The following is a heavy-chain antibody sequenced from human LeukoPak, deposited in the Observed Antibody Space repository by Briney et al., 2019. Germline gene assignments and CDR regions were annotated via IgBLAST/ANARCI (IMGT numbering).Heavy chain of an antibody. D-gene: IGHD2-15*01. Sequence: PSETLSLTCTVSGGSISSYYWSWIRQPPGKGLEWIGYIYYSGSTNYNPSLKSRVTISVDTSKNQFSLKLSSVTAADTAVYYCARDFGYCSGGSCYHHERYNWFDPWGQGTLVTVSS. CDR1: GGSISSYY. V-gene: IGHV4-59*01. CDR2: IYYSGST. CDR3: ARDFGYCSGGSCYHHERYNWFDP. J-gene: IGHJ5*02.